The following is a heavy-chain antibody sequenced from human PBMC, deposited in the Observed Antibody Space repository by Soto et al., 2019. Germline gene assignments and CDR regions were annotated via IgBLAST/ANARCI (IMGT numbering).Heavy chain of an antibody. V-gene: IGHV3-23*01. CDR2: ISGSGGST. CDR1: GFTFSSYA. D-gene: IGHD3-22*01. CDR3: AKDIYYDSSGYYYFAFDI. J-gene: IGHJ3*02. Sequence: GSLRLSCAASGFTFSSYAMSWVRQAPGKGLEWVSAISGSGGSTYYADSVKGRFTISRDNSKNTLYLQMNSLRAEDTAVYYFAKDIYYDSSGYYYFAFDIWGQGTMVTVSS.